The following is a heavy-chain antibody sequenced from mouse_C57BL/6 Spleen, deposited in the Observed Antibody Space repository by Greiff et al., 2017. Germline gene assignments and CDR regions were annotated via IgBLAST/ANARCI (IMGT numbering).Heavy chain of an antibody. D-gene: IGHD2-4*01. V-gene: IGHV1-69*01. Sequence: QVQLQQSGAELVMPGASVKLSCKASGYTFTSYWMHWVKQRPGQGLEWIGEIDPSDSYTNYNQKFKGKSTLTVDKSSSTAYMQLSSLTSEDSAVYYCALYDYEGFDDWGQGTTLTVSS. CDR1: GYTFTSYW. J-gene: IGHJ2*01. CDR3: ALYDYEGFDD. CDR2: IDPSDSYT.